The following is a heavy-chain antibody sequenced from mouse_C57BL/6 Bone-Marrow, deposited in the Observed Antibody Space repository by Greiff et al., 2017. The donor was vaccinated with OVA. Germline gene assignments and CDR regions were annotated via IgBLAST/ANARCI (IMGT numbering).Heavy chain of an antibody. V-gene: IGHV1-69*01. CDR2: IDPSDSYP. D-gene: IGHD1-1*01. CDR3: ARGDTTVVATEYFDV. Sequence: QVQLQQPGAELVMPGASVKLSCKASGYTFTSYWMHWVKQRPGQGLEWIGEIDPSDSYPNYNQKFQGKSTFTVAQSSSTAYLQLSSLTSEDSAVYDCARGDTTVVATEYFDVWGTGTTVTVSS. J-gene: IGHJ1*03. CDR1: GYTFTSYW.